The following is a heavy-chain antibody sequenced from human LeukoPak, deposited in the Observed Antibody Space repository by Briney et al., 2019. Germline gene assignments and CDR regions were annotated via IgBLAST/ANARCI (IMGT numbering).Heavy chain of an antibody. Sequence: PSETLSLTCTVSGGSVSSGSYYWGWIRQPPGKGLEWIGYIYYSGRTNYNPSLKSRVTISVDTSKNQFLLKMSSVAAAATALYYCATYGYSSSWYWFDTWGQGTLVTVSS. CDR1: GGSVSSGSYY. CDR3: ATYGYSSSWYWFDT. V-gene: IGHV4-61*01. J-gene: IGHJ5*02. D-gene: IGHD6-13*01. CDR2: IYYSGRT.